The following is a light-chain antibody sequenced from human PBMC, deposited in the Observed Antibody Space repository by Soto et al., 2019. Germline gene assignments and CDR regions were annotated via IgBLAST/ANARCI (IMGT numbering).Light chain of an antibody. CDR2: GAS. CDR1: RSVSSSY. J-gene: IGKJ3*01. V-gene: IGKV3-20*01. CDR3: QQYGSSPFT. Sequence: EIVLTQSPGTLSLSPGERATLCCRASRSVSSSYLAWYQQKPGQAPRLLIYGASSRATGIPDRFSGSGSGTDFTLTISRLEPEDFAVYYCQQYGSSPFTFGPGTKVDIK.